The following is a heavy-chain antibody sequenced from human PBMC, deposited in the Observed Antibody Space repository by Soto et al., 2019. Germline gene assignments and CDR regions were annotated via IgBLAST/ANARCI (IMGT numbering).Heavy chain of an antibody. CDR2: ISGSGDST. V-gene: IGHV3-23*01. J-gene: IGHJ4*01. CDR1: GFTFSSYA. Sequence: PGGSLRLSCAASGFTFSSYAMTWVRQAPGKGLEWISSISGSGDSTYYTDSVKGRSTISRDNSKSTVYLQMNSLRAEDTAVYHCAKITSVVNGYFDYWGHGTLVTVSS. D-gene: IGHD6-6*01. CDR3: AKITSVVNGYFDY.